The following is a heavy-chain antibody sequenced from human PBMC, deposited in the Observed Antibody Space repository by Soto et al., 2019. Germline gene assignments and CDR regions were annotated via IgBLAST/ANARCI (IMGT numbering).Heavy chain of an antibody. CDR1: GFTVSSNY. CDR3: ARSTAMVPYYYYGMDV. D-gene: IGHD5-18*01. J-gene: IGHJ6*02. Sequence: GGSLRLSCAASGFTVSSNYMSWVRQAPGKGLEWVSVIYSGGSTYYADSVKGRFTISRDNSKNTLYLQMNSLRAEDTSVYYCARSTAMVPYYYYGMDVWGQGTTVTVSS. V-gene: IGHV3-66*01. CDR2: IYSGGST.